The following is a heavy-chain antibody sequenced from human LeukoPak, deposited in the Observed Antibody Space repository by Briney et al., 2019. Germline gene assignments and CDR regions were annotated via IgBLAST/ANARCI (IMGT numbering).Heavy chain of an antibody. CDR1: GFTVSSNY. CDR3: AREGDYYDSSGPFDL. D-gene: IGHD3-22*01. V-gene: IGHV3-66*01. J-gene: IGHJ2*01. CDR2: IYSGGST. Sequence: PGGSLRLSCAASGFTVSSNYMSWVRQAPGKGLEWVSVIYSGGSTYYADSVKGRFTISRDNSKNTLYLQMNSLRAEDTAVYYCAREGDYYDSSGPFDLWGRGTLVTVSS.